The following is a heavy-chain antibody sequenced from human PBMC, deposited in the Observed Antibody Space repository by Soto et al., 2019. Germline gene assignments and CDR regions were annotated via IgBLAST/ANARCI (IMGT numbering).Heavy chain of an antibody. J-gene: IGHJ6*03. V-gene: IGHV1-69*02. CDR1: GGTFSSYT. Sequence: SVKVSCKASGGTFSSYTISWVRQAPGQGLEWMGRIIPILGIANYAQKFQGRVTITADKSTSTAYMELSSLRSEDTAVYYCAAHSASKAAAASAYYYYYYMDVWGKGTTVTV. CDR2: IIPILGIA. D-gene: IGHD6-13*01. CDR3: AAHSASKAAAASAYYYYYYMDV.